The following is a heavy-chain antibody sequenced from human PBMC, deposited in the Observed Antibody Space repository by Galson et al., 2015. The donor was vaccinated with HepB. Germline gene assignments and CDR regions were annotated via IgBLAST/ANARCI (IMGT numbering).Heavy chain of an antibody. CDR1: GFVFGNYA. CDR3: VKGGTFCSSTSCLLDS. CDR2: ISLRGGST. Sequence: SLRLSCAASGFVFGNYAMTWVRQAPGKGLEWVSTISLRGGSTHYADSVKGRFTISRDNSKNTLWLQMTSLRVEDTALYYCVKGGTFCSSTSCLLDSWGQGTLVTVSS. V-gene: IGHV3-23*01. J-gene: IGHJ4*02. D-gene: IGHD2-2*01.